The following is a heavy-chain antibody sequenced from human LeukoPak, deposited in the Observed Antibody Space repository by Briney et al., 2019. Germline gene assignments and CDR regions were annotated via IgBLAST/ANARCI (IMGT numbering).Heavy chain of an antibody. CDR3: ARAAAGGVDY. Sequence: GASVKVSCKASGYTFTGYYMHWVRQAPGQGLEWMGWMNPNSGNTGYAQKFQGRVTITRNTSISTAYMELSSLRSEDTAVYYCARAAAGGVDYWGQGTLVTVSS. CDR1: GYTFTGYY. J-gene: IGHJ4*02. CDR2: MNPNSGNT. V-gene: IGHV1-8*03. D-gene: IGHD6-13*01.